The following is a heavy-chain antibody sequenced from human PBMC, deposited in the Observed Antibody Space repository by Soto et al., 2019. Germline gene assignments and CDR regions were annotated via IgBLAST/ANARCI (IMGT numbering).Heavy chain of an antibody. D-gene: IGHD6-13*01. CDR1: GFSLSTSGVG. CDR3: AHNGPSIAAPVNWFDP. Sequence: QITLKESGPTLVKPTQTLTLTCTFSGFSLSTSGVGVGWIRQPPGKALEWLALIYWDDDKRYSPSLKSRLTITKDTSKNLVVLTMTNMDPVDTATYYCAHNGPSIAAPVNWFDPWGQGTLVTVSS. CDR2: IYWDDDK. V-gene: IGHV2-5*02. J-gene: IGHJ5*02.